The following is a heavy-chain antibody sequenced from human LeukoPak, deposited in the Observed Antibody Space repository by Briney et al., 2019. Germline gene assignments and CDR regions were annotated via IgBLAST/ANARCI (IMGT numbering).Heavy chain of an antibody. Sequence: GRSLRLSCAASGFTFDDYAMHWVRQTPGKGLEWVSSVTWNSGRTGYGDSVRGRFTISRDNAKNTLYLQMNSLRAEDAALYYCAKDQPEAYFDYWGQGTLVTVSS. CDR1: GFTFDDYA. J-gene: IGHJ4*02. D-gene: IGHD1-14*01. CDR3: AKDQPEAYFDY. CDR2: VTWNSGRT. V-gene: IGHV3-9*01.